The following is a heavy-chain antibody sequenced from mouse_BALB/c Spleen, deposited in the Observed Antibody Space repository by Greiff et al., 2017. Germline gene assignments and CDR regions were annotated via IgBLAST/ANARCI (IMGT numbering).Heavy chain of an antibody. CDR3: ARGGEAYYGYDVFAY. V-gene: IGHV5-6-5*01. CDR2: ISSGGST. D-gene: IGHD2-9*01. Sequence: EVMLVESGGGLVKPGGSLKLSCAASGFTFSSYAMSWVRQTPEKRLEWVASISSGGSTYYPDSVKGRFTISRDNARNILYLQMSSLRSEDTAMYYCARGGEAYYGYDVFAYWGQGTLVTVSA. CDR1: GFTFSSYA. J-gene: IGHJ3*01.